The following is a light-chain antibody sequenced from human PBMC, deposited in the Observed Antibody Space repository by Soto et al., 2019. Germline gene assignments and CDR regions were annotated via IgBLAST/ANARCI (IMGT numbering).Light chain of an antibody. CDR1: QRVGSV. CDR3: QQRNIPLT. V-gene: IGKV3-11*01. Sequence: EIVLTQPPDTLSLSPGERATLSCRASQRVGSVLAWYQQKPGQAPRLVIYDASKRATGIPARFSGSGSGTDFTLTINSLEPEDFAVYYCQQRNIPLTFGGGTKVDIK. CDR2: DAS. J-gene: IGKJ4*01.